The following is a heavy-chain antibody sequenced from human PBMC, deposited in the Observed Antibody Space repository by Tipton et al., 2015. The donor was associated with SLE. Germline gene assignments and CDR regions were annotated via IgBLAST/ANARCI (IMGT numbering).Heavy chain of an antibody. CDR3: ARWGRSSGWYGY. D-gene: IGHD6-19*01. Sequence: GLVKPSETLSLTCAVYGGSFSGYYWSWIRQPPGKGLEWIGEINHSGGTNYNPSLKSRVTISVDTSKNQFSLKLSSVTAADTAVYYCARWGRSSGWYGYWGPGPPVTVSS. CDR1: GGSFSGYY. J-gene: IGHJ4*02. CDR2: INHSGGT. V-gene: IGHV4-34*01.